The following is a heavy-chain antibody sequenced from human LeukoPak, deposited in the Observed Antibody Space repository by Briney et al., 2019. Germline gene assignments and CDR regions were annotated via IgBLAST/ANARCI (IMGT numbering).Heavy chain of an antibody. CDR3: ARLGYCSSTSCYAYYYGMDV. CDR2: ISAYNGNT. Sequence: ASVKVSCKASGYTFTSYGISWVRQAPGQGLEWMGWISAYNGNTNYAQKLQGRVTMTTDTSTSTAYMELRSLRSDDTAVYYCARLGYCSSTSCYAYYYGMDVWGQGTTVTVSS. V-gene: IGHV1-18*01. D-gene: IGHD2-2*01. CDR1: GYTFTSYG. J-gene: IGHJ6*02.